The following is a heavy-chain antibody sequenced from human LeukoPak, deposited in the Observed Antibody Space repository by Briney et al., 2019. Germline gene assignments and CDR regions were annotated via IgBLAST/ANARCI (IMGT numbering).Heavy chain of an antibody. V-gene: IGHV3-48*03. CDR1: GFTFSSYE. CDR3: ARDSWIQLWSDKFDY. D-gene: IGHD5-18*01. CDR2: ISSSGSTI. Sequence: GGSLRLSCAASGFTFSSYEMNWGRQAPGKGLEWVSYISSSGSTIYYADSVKGRFTISRDNAKNSLYLQMNSLRAEDTAVYCCARDSWIQLWSDKFDYWGQGTLVTVSS. J-gene: IGHJ4*02.